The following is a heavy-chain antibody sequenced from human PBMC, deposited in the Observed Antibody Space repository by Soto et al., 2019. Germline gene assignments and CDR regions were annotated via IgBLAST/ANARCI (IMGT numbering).Heavy chain of an antibody. D-gene: IGHD3-10*01. V-gene: IGHV3-23*01. Sequence: GGSLRLSCAASGFTFSSSAMRWVRQAPGKGLEWVSGISGSGAITYYADSVRGRFTISRDNSKNTLYLQLNSLRAEDTAIYYCAKDRQFRSYYESAGHYNNWGQGTLVTVSS. CDR2: ISGSGAIT. J-gene: IGHJ4*02. CDR3: AKDRQFRSYYESAGHYNN. CDR1: GFTFSSSA.